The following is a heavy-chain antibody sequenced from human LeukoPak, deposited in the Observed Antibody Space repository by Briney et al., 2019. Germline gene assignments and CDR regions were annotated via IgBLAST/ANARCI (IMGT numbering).Heavy chain of an antibody. CDR2: IGSGGDT. Sequence: GGSLRLSCAGSGFSSSSYDMLWVRQAPGKGLEWVSAIGSGGDTYYAGSVKGRFTISRESAKNSFYLQMNSLSAGDTAVYFCARAVAGTDEIDSWGQGTLVTVSS. D-gene: IGHD6-19*01. V-gene: IGHV3-13*01. CDR3: ARAVAGTDEIDS. J-gene: IGHJ4*02. CDR1: GFSSSSYD.